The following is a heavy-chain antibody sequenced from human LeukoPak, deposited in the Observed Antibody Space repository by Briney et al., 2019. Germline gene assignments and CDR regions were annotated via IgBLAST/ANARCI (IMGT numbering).Heavy chain of an antibody. CDR2: INHSGST. Sequence: PSETLSLTCAVYGGSFSGYYWSWIRQPPGKGLEWIGEINHSGSTDYNPSLKSRVTISVDTSKNQFSLKLSSVTAADTAVYYCARGPGYSSGWYRGLSYNRFDPWGQGTLVTVSS. CDR1: GGSFSGYY. CDR3: ARGPGYSSGWYRGLSYNRFDP. V-gene: IGHV4-34*01. J-gene: IGHJ5*02. D-gene: IGHD6-19*01.